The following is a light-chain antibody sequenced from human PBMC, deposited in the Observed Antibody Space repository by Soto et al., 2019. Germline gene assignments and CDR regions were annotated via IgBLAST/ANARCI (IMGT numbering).Light chain of an antibody. CDR1: RSNIGSNT. CDR3: AAWDDSLNGVV. Sequence: QSVLTQPPSASGTPGQRVTISCSGSRSNIGSNTVNSYQQLPGTAPKLLIYSNNQRPSGVPDRFSGSKSGTSASLAISGLQSEDEADYYCAAWDDSLNGVVFGGGTKLTVL. J-gene: IGLJ2*01. V-gene: IGLV1-44*01. CDR2: SNN.